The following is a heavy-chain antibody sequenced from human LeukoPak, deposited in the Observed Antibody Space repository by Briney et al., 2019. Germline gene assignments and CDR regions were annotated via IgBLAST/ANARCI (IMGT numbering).Heavy chain of an antibody. V-gene: IGHV3-53*04. CDR1: GFTLSSNY. CDR2: IYSGGST. CDR3: ARVVGATIDY. J-gene: IGHJ4*02. D-gene: IGHD1-26*01. Sequence: GGSLRLSCAASGFTLSSNYMSWVRQAPGKGLEWVSVIYSGGSTYYADSVKGRFTISRHNSKNTLCLQMNSLRAEDTAVYYCARVVGATIDYWGQGTLVTVSS.